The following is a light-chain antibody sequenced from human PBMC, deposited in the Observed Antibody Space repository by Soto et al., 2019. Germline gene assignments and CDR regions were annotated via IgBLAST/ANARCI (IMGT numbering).Light chain of an antibody. J-gene: IGKJ1*01. CDR3: QNYNGPPWT. CDR1: QTISSW. CDR2: KAS. V-gene: IGKV1-5*03. Sequence: DIQMTQSPSTLSGSVGDRVTITCRASQTISSWLAWYQQKPGKAPKLLIYKASTLKSGVPSRFSGSGSGTEFTLTISSLQPDDFATYYCQNYNGPPWTFGQGTKVDIK.